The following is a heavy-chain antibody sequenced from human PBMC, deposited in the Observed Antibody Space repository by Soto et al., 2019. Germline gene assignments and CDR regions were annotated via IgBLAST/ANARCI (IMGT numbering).Heavy chain of an antibody. CDR3: AKDYGSSWYDYYYYGMDV. CDR1: GFTFSSYG. CDR2: ISYDGSNK. Sequence: GGSLRLSCAASGFTFSSYGMHWVRQAPGKGLEWVAVISYDGSNKYYADSVKGRFTISRDNSKNTLYLQMNSLRAEDTAVYYCAKDYGSSWYDYYYYGMDVWGQGTTVTVSS. D-gene: IGHD6-13*01. J-gene: IGHJ6*02. V-gene: IGHV3-30*18.